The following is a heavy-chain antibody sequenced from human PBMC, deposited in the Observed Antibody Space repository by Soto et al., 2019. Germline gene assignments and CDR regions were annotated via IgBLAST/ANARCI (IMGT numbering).Heavy chain of an antibody. D-gene: IGHD5-12*01. V-gene: IGHV4-30-4*01. CDR2: IYYSGST. J-gene: IGHJ4*02. CDR1: GGSISSGDYY. Sequence: QVQLQESGPGLVKPSQTLSLTCTVSGGSISSGDYYWSWIRQPPGKGLEWIGYIYYSGSTYYNPSLKSRVTISVDTSKNQFSLKLSSVTAADTAVYYCARALIGGYDDYYFDYWGQGTLVTVSS. CDR3: ARALIGGYDDYYFDY.